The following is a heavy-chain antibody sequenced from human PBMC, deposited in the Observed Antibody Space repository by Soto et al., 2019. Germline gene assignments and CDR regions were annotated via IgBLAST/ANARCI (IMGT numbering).Heavy chain of an antibody. Sequence: QITLKESGPTLVKPTQTLTLTCTFSGFSLSTSGVGVGWIRQPPGKALEWLALIYWDDDKRYSPSLKSRLTITKDXXKXQXXLTMTNMDPVDTATYYCAHTPGYSSGWYYYYGMDVWGQGTTVTVSS. CDR1: GFSLSTSGVG. V-gene: IGHV2-5*02. D-gene: IGHD6-19*01. CDR2: IYWDDDK. CDR3: AHTPGYSSGWYYYYGMDV. J-gene: IGHJ6*02.